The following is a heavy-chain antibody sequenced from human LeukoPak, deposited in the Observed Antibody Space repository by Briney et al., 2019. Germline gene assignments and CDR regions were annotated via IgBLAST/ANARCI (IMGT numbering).Heavy chain of an antibody. D-gene: IGHD6-19*01. CDR3: ALIAVAGTYYFDY. V-gene: IGHV1-24*01. Sequence: ASVKVSCKFSGYTRTELSMHCVQQAPGKGLEWMGGFDPEDGETIYAQKFQGRVTMTEDTSTDTAYMELSSLRSEDTAVYYCALIAVAGTYYFDYWGQGTLATVSS. CDR2: FDPEDGET. CDR1: GYTRTELS. J-gene: IGHJ4*02.